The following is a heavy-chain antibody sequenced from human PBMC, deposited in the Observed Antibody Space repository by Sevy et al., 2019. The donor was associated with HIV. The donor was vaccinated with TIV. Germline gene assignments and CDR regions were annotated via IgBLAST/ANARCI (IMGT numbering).Heavy chain of an antibody. D-gene: IGHD2-15*01. V-gene: IGHV3-7*01. CDR1: GFTFSDYY. J-gene: IGHJ4*02. CDR3: LRGGGGY. Sequence: GGSLRLSCAASGFTFSDYYMTWVRQAPGKGLEWVASINRDGSEKFHVDSVKGRFTISRDNMKKSLFLQMNSLRVEETAVYYCLRGGGGYWGQEILVTVSS. CDR2: INRDGSEK.